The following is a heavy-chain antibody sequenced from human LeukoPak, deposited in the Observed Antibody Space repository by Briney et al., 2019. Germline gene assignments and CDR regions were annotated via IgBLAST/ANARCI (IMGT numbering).Heavy chain of an antibody. V-gene: IGHV1-58*01. CDR3: AADPRARWELPYCGMDV. CDR1: GFTFTSSA. CDR2: IVVGSGNT. Sequence: SVKVSCKASGFTFTSSAVQWVRQVRGQRLEWIGWIVVGSGNTNYAQKFQERVTITRDMSTSTAYMELSSLRSEDTAVYYCAADPRARWELPYCGMDVWGQGTTVTVSS. D-gene: IGHD1-26*01. J-gene: IGHJ6*02.